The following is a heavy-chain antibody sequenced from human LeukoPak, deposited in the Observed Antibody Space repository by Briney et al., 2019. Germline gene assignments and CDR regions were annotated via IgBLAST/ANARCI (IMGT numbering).Heavy chain of an antibody. Sequence: ASVKVSCKASGYTFTGYYMHWVRQAPGQGLEWMGWINPNSGGTNYAQKFQGRVTMTRDTSISTAYMELSRLRSDDTAVYYCARALGIAAAPDVWGQGTTVTVSS. CDR3: ARALGIAAAPDV. CDR1: GYTFTGYY. V-gene: IGHV1-2*02. J-gene: IGHJ6*02. CDR2: INPNSGGT. D-gene: IGHD6-13*01.